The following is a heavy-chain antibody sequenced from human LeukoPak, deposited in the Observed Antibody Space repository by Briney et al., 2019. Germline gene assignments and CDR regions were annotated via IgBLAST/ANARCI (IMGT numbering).Heavy chain of an antibody. CDR2: ISPSGDST. D-gene: IGHD3-10*01. V-gene: IGHV3-23*01. CDR1: GVTLSRYA. Sequence: GGSLRLSCAASGVTLSRYAVNWVRQAPGRGLEWVSYISPSGDSTVYAESVKGQFTISRDNSKNMLYLQMDSLRAEDTAIYYCVRKVYYYMDVWGQGTMVTVSS. J-gene: IGHJ3*01. CDR3: VRKVYYYMDV.